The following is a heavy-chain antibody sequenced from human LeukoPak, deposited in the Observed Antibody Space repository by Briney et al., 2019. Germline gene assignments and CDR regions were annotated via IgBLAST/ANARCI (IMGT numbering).Heavy chain of an antibody. CDR1: GFIFSSYA. CDR2: ISGSGDKT. Sequence: GGSLRLSCASSGFIFSSYAMSWVRQAPGKGLEWVSGISGSGDKTHYVESVKGRFTLSRDNSKNTLYLQMNSLRAEDTAVYSCAKVSWANYFDYWGQGTLVTVSS. CDR3: AKVSWANYFDY. J-gene: IGHJ4*02. V-gene: IGHV3-23*01. D-gene: IGHD6-13*01.